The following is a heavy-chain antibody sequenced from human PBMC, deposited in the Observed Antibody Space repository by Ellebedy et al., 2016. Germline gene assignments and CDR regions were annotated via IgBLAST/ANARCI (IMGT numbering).Heavy chain of an antibody. J-gene: IGHJ3*02. V-gene: IGHV1-18*01. CDR3: ARASASLGVQIFDAFDI. CDR2: ISAYNGNT. CDR1: GYTFSSYG. Sequence: ASVKVSCKASGYTFSSYGISWVRQAPGQGLEWMGWISAYNGNTNYAQKLQGRVTMTTDTSTSTAYMELRSLRSEDTAVYYCARASASLGVQIFDAFDIWGQGTMVTVSS. D-gene: IGHD2/OR15-2a*01.